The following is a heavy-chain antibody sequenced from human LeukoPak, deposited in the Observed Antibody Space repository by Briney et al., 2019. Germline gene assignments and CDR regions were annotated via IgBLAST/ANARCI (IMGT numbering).Heavy chain of an antibody. CDR3: AKGISYTAYFDY. CDR1: GFTFRDYG. V-gene: IGHV3-33*06. J-gene: IGHJ4*02. Sequence: GGSLRLSCAVSGFTFRDYGMHWVRQAPGKGLEWVAVILNDGSNKYHADSVKGRFTISRDDSKNTLDLQMDSLRVEDTAVYYCAKGISYTAYFDYWGQGTLVTVSS. CDR2: ILNDGSNK. D-gene: IGHD3-16*01.